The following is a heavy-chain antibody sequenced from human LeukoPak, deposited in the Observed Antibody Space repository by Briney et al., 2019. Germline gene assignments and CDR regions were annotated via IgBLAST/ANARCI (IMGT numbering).Heavy chain of an antibody. V-gene: IGHV3-20*04. D-gene: IGHD3-10*01. J-gene: IGHJ6*03. CDR1: GFTFDDYG. CDR3: AVYYGSGSYSHPYYYMDV. CDR2: INWNGGST. Sequence: GGSLRLSCAASGFTFDDYGLSWVRQAPGKGLEWVSTINWNGGSTGYADSVKGRFTISRDNSKNTLYLQMNSLRAEDTAVYYCAVYYGSGSYSHPYYYMDVWGKGTTVTISS.